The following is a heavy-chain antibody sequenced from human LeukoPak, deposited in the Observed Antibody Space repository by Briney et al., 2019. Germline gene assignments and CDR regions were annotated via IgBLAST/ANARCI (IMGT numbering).Heavy chain of an antibody. D-gene: IGHD3-16*01. CDR1: GYTLTELS. CDR3: ARVHEYVWENDY. CDR2: FDPEDGET. Sequence: ASVKVSCKVSGYTLTELSMHWVRQAPGKGLEWMGGFDPEDGETIYAQKLQGRVTMTTDTSTSTAYMELRSLRSDDTAVYYCARVHEYVWENDYWGQGTLVSVSS. J-gene: IGHJ4*02. V-gene: IGHV1-24*01.